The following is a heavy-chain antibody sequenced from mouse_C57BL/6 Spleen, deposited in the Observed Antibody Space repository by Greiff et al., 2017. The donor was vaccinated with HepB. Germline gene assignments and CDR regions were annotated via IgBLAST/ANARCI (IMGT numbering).Heavy chain of an antibody. CDR2: IDTNSGGT. J-gene: IGHJ4*01. Sequence: QVQLQQPGAELVKPGASVKLSCKASGYTFTSYWMHWVKQRPGRGLEWIGRIDTNSGGTKYNEKFKSKAKLSVYKPSITAYMQLSSLTSEDSAVYYCARDDYGHYYAMDYWGQGTSVTVSS. CDR3: ARDDYGHYYAMDY. D-gene: IGHD2-4*01. V-gene: IGHV1-72*01. CDR1: GYTFTSYW.